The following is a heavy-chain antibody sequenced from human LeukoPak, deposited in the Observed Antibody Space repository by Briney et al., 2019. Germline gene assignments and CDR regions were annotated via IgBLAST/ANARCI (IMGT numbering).Heavy chain of an antibody. Sequence: PSETLSLTCTVSGYSISSGYYWGWIRPPPGKGLEWIGEINHSGSTNYNPSLKSRVTISVDTSKNQFSLKLSSVTAADTAVYYCARRSAVAGTRFDPWGQGTLVTVSS. CDR1: GYSISSGYY. CDR2: INHSGST. CDR3: ARRSAVAGTRFDP. V-gene: IGHV4-38-2*02. D-gene: IGHD6-19*01. J-gene: IGHJ5*02.